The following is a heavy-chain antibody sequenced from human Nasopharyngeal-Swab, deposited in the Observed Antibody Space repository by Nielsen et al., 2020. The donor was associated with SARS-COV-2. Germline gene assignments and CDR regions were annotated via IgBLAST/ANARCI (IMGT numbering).Heavy chain of an antibody. CDR1: GYSISSYW. CDR2: IDPSDAYS. D-gene: IGHD3-10*01. J-gene: IGHJ6*02. CDR3: ARRSFYYGSGTVRGMDV. V-gene: IGHV5-10-1*01. Sequence: KVSCKGAGYSISSYWISWVRQKPGKGLEGRGIIDPSDAYSNYSPSFQGHVTISVDKSLSTAFLQWSSLKASDTAVYYCARRSFYYGSGTVRGMDVWGQGTTVTVSS.